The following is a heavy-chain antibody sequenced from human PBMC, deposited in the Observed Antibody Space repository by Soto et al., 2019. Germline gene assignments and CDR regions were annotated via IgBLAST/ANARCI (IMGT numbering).Heavy chain of an antibody. V-gene: IGHV1-18*01. J-gene: IGHJ6*02. CDR1: GYTFTSYG. CDR2: ISAYNGNT. Sequence: ASVKVSCKASGYTFTSYGISWVRQAPGQGLEWMGWISAYNGNTNYAQKLQGRVTMTTDTSTSPAYIELRSLRSDDTAVYYCARDLDDFWSGYSYYYYGMHEWGQGATVTASS. D-gene: IGHD3-3*01. CDR3: ARDLDDFWSGYSYYYYGMHE.